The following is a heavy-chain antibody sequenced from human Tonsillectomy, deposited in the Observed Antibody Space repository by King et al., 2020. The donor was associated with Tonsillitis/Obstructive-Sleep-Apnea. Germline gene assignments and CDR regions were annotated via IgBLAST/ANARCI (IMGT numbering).Heavy chain of an antibody. J-gene: IGHJ3*02. D-gene: IGHD6-13*01. CDR1: GYTFTSYY. CDR2: INPSGGST. Sequence: QLVQSGAEVKKPGASVKVSCKASGYTFTSYYMHWVRQAPGQGLEWMGIINPSGGSTSYAQKFQGRVTMTRDTSTSTVYMELSSLGSEDTAVYYCARVAGEGIAAATSAFDIWGQGTMVTVSS. V-gene: IGHV1-46*01. CDR3: ARVAGEGIAAATSAFDI.